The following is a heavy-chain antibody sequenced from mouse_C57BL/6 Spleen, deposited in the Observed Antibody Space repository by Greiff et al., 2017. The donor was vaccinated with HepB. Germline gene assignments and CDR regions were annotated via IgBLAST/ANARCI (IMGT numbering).Heavy chain of an antibody. D-gene: IGHD1-1*01. Sequence: QVQLQQSGAELVRPGASVTLSCKASGYTFTDYEMHWVKQTPVHGLEWIGAIDPETGGTAYNQKFKGKAILTADKSSSTAYMELRSLTSEDSAIYYCTRWEYYDSSYYFDYWGQGTTLTVSA. V-gene: IGHV1-15*01. CDR3: TRWEYYDSSYYFDY. J-gene: IGHJ2*01. CDR2: IDPETGGT. CDR1: GYTFTDYE.